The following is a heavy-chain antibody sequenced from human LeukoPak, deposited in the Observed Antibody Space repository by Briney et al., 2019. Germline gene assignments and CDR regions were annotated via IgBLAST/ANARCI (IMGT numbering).Heavy chain of an antibody. CDR3: ARGRRYYASYYYYYMDV. CDR2: INHSGST. D-gene: IGHD3-22*01. V-gene: IGHV4-34*01. J-gene: IGHJ6*03. CDR1: GGSFSGYY. Sequence: PSETLSLTCAVYGGSFSGYYWSWIRQPPGKGLEWIGEINHSGSTNYNPSLKSRVTISVDTSKNQSSLKLSSVTAADTAVYYCARGRRYYASYYYYYMDVWGKGTTVTVSS.